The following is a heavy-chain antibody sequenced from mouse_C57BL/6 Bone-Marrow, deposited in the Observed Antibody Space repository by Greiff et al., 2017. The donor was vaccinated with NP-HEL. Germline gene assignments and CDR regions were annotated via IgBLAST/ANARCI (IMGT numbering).Heavy chain of an antibody. CDR3: TRSSTVGCYFDY. CDR1: GYTFTDYE. V-gene: IGHV1-15*01. Sequence: QVQLKQSGAELVRPGASVTLSCKASGYTFTDYEMHWVKQTPVLGLEWIGAIDPETGGTAYNQKFKGKAILTADKSSSTAYMELRSLTSEDSAVYYCTRSSTVGCYFDYWGQGTTLTVSS. J-gene: IGHJ2*01. CDR2: IDPETGGT. D-gene: IGHD1-1*01.